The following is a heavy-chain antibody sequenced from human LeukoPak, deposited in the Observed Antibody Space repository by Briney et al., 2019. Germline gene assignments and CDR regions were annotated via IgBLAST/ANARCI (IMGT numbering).Heavy chain of an antibody. CDR3: ARDLYGDYKREKVFDY. CDR1: GDSVSSNSAA. D-gene: IGHD4-17*01. Sequence: SQTLSLTCAISGDSVSSNSAAWNWIRQSPSRGLEWLGRTYYRSKWYNDYAVSVKSRITINPDTSKNQFSLQLNSVTPEDTAVYYCARDLYGDYKREKVFDYWGQGTLVTVSS. CDR2: TYYRSKWYN. V-gene: IGHV6-1*01. J-gene: IGHJ4*02.